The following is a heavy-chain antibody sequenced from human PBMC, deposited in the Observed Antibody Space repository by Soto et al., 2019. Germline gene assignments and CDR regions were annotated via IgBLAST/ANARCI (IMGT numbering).Heavy chain of an antibody. V-gene: IGHV3-23*01. CDR1: GITISNYP. D-gene: IGHD3-22*01. Sequence: EVQLLESGGGLVQPGGSLRLSCAASGITISNYPMSWVRQAPGKGLDWVSGISGSGDRTYYADSAKARFTISQDISKNSLSLQLDSLGVEDTAVYFCVKDDGGYTSTAPHWGPGTLVTVSS. CDR2: ISGSGDRT. CDR3: VKDDGGYTSTAPH. J-gene: IGHJ4*02.